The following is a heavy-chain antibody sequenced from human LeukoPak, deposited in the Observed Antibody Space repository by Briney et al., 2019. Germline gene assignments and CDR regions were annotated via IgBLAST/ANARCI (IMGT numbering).Heavy chain of an antibody. V-gene: IGHV3-7*01. CDR3: AREGISDDAFDI. Sequence: GGSLRLSCATSGFTFSSYWMAWVRQAPGEGLEWVATVSRDGSEEFYVDSVKGRFTISRDNAKNSLYLQMNSLRAEDTAVYYCAREGISDDAFDIWGQGTMVTVSS. D-gene: IGHD2-21*01. CDR2: VSRDGSEE. J-gene: IGHJ3*02. CDR1: GFTFSSYW.